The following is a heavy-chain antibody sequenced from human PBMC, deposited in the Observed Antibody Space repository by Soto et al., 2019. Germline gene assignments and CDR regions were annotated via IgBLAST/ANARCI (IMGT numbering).Heavy chain of an antibody. Sequence: SETLSLTCAVSGGSISGGGYSWSWIRQPPGKGLEWIGYIYHSGSTYYNPSLKSRVTISVDRSKNQFSLKLSSVTAADTAVYYCASYYYDSSGYYVFDYWGQGTLVTVPS. CDR3: ASYYYDSSGYYVFDY. J-gene: IGHJ4*02. V-gene: IGHV4-30-2*01. CDR1: GGSISGGGYS. CDR2: IYHSGST. D-gene: IGHD3-22*01.